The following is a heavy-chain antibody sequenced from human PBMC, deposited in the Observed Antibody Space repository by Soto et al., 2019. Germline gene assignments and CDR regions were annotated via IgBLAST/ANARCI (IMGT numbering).Heavy chain of an antibody. V-gene: IGHV3-30*18. Sequence: PGGSLRLSCAASGFTFSSYGMHWVRQAPGKGLEWVAVISYDGSNKYYADSVKGRFTISRDNSKNTLYLQMNGLRAEDTAVYYCAKNFGIAAAGPWGQGTLVTVSS. CDR3: AKNFGIAAAGP. CDR2: ISYDGSNK. D-gene: IGHD6-13*01. J-gene: IGHJ5*02. CDR1: GFTFSSYG.